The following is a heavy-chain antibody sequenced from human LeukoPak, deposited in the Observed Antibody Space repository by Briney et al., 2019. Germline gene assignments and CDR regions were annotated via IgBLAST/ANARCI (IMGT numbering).Heavy chain of an antibody. V-gene: IGHV3-30-3*01. CDR2: IFYDGNKK. CDR1: GFTFSDYT. J-gene: IGHJ4*02. CDR3: ARDDGDDITIINDYYFDS. Sequence: GGSLRLACAASGFTFSDYTMHWVSQAPGKGLEWVAVIFYDGNKKYYTDSVRGRFTISRDNSRNTLYLQMHSLTAEDTAVYFCARDDGDDITIINDYYFDSWGLGTLVTVSS. D-gene: IGHD3-16*01.